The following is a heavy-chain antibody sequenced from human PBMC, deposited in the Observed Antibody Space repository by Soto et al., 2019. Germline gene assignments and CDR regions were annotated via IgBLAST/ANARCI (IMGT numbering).Heavy chain of an antibody. CDR1: GFTFRNYA. Sequence: EVQLLESGGGLVQPGGSLRLSCAASGFTFRNYAMSWARQAPGKGLEWVSAISGSGGTTHYADSVKGRFTISRDNSKNTLYLQMNSLRVEATAVYYCAKDRSSTSCYAFDYWGQGSLVTVSS. CDR2: ISGSGGTT. D-gene: IGHD2-2*01. CDR3: AKDRSSTSCYAFDY. V-gene: IGHV3-23*01. J-gene: IGHJ4*02.